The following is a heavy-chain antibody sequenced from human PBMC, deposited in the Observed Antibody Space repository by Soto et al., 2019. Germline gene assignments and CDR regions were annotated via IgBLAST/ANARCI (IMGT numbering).Heavy chain of an antibody. J-gene: IGHJ6*02. CDR2: IKQDGSEK. CDR3: ARDLGYSYGPLGMDV. V-gene: IGHV3-7*05. Sequence: GGSLRLSCAASGFTFSSYAMTWVRQAPGKGLEWVANIKQDGSEKYYVDSVKGRFTISRDNAKNSLYLQMNSLRAEDTAVYYCARDLGYSYGPLGMDVWGQGTTVTVSS. CDR1: GFTFSSYA. D-gene: IGHD5-18*01.